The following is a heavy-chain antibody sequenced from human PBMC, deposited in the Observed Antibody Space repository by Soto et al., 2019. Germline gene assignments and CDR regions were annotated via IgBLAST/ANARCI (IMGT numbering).Heavy chain of an antibody. CDR3: ARDARDNWNYYFDY. J-gene: IGHJ4*02. Sequence: QVQLVQSGAEVKKPGSSVKVSCKASGGTFSSYTISWVRQAPGQGLEWMGRIIPILGIANYAQQFQGRVTITADKSTSTAYMELSSLRSEDTAVYYCARDARDNWNYYFDYWGQGTLVTVSS. D-gene: IGHD1-7*01. CDR1: GGTFSSYT. CDR2: IIPILGIA. V-gene: IGHV1-69*08.